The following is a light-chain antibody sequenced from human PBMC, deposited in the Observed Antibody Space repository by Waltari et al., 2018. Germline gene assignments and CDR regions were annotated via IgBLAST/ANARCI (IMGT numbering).Light chain of an antibody. J-gene: IGKJ1*01. V-gene: IGKV3-15*01. CDR3: QQYNNWPPST. CDR2: HAS. Sequence: EIVLTPSPAPLSSSPGERATLSCRASESFASNLAWYQQRPGQAPRLLIFHASTRATGIPAKFSGSGSGTEFTLTISSLQSEDFAVYYCQQYNNWPPSTFGQGTKVEIK. CDR1: ESFASN.